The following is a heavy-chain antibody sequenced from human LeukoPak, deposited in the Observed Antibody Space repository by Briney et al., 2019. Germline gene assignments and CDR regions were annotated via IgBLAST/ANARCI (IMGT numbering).Heavy chain of an antibody. CDR3: ARGGWNYGVGNYYYMDV. Sequence: SQTLSLTCTVSGGSISSGGYYWSWIRQHPGKGLEWIGYIYYSGSTYYNPSLKSRVTISVDTSKNQFSLKLSSVTAADTAVYYCARGGWNYGVGNYYYMDVWGKGTTVIVSS. D-gene: IGHD1-7*01. CDR1: GGSISSGGYY. V-gene: IGHV4-31*03. J-gene: IGHJ6*03. CDR2: IYYSGST.